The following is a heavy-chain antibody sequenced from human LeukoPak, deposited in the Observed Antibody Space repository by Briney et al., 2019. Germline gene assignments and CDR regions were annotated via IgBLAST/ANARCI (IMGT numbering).Heavy chain of an antibody. J-gene: IGHJ4*02. CDR1: GFIFNNYA. Sequence: GGSLRLSCAASGFIFNNYAMSWVRQAPGKGLEWVSAISGSGGSTYYADSVKGRFTISRDNSKNTLYLQMNSLRAEDTAVYYCAKDGQWLGFDYWGQGTLVTVSS. V-gene: IGHV3-23*01. CDR3: AKDGQWLGFDY. CDR2: ISGSGGST. D-gene: IGHD6-19*01.